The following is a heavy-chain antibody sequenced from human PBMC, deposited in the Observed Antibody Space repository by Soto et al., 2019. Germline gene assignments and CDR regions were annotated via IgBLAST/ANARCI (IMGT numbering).Heavy chain of an antibody. D-gene: IGHD1-7*01. CDR1: GGSISSSGNY. V-gene: IGHV4-39*01. CDR3: ARGIRSGTMGYFDY. CDR2: FYYSGGT. J-gene: IGHJ4*02. Sequence: PSETLSLTCTVSGGSISSSGNYWGWIRQPPGKGLEWIGSFYYSGGTNYNPSLRSRVTISIDTSKNQFSLKLSSVTAADTAVHYCARGIRSGTMGYFDYWGQGTLVTVSS.